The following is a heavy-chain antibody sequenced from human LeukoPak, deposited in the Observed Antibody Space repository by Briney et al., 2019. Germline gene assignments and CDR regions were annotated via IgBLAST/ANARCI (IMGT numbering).Heavy chain of an antibody. V-gene: IGHV3-72*01. CDR3: AKTTVGTMVRGVFDY. Sequence: GGSLRLSCAGSGFMFSDYYMVWVRQAPGKGLEWVGRSRNKANSYTTEYAASVKGRFTISRDDSKNSVFLQMSSLKTEDTAVYYCAKTTVGTMVRGVFDYWGQGTLVTVSS. CDR2: SRNKANSYTT. D-gene: IGHD3-10*01. J-gene: IGHJ4*02. CDR1: GFMFSDYY.